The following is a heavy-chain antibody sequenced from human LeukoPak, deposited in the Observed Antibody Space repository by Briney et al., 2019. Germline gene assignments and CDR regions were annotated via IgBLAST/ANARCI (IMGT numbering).Heavy chain of an antibody. CDR3: ARDPGTGDRPNDY. V-gene: IGHV1-18*01. D-gene: IGHD7-27*01. J-gene: IGHJ4*02. CDR1: GYNFSDYG. CDR2: IFGDSDIT. Sequence: ASVKVSCKASGYNFSDYGITWVRQAPGHGLEWMGWIFGDSDITIYRQTFQDRVTMTRDTSTSTASMELRNLTPDDTAMYYCARDPGTGDRPNDYWGQGTLVTVSS.